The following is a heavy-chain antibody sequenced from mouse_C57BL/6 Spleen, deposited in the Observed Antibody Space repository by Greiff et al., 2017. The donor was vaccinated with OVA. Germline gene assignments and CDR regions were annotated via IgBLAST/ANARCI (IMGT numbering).Heavy chain of an antibody. Sequence: EVQLQQSGTVLARPGASVKMSCKTSGYTFTSYWMHWVKQRPGQGLEWIGAIYPGNSDTSYNQKFKGKAKLTAVTSASTAYMELSSLTNEDSAVYYCTRGDGYPAWFAYWGQGTLVTVSA. V-gene: IGHV1-5*01. CDR3: TRGDGYPAWFAY. CDR1: GYTFTSYW. CDR2: IYPGNSDT. D-gene: IGHD2-3*01. J-gene: IGHJ3*01.